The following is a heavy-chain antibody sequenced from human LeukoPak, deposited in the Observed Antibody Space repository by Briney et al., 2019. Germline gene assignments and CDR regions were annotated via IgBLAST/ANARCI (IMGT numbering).Heavy chain of an antibody. CDR1: GFTFSNYA. CDR3: AKGGRGLKWFDP. D-gene: IGHD3-16*01. V-gene: IGHV3-23*01. Sequence: GGSLRLSCAASGFTFSNYAMNWVRQAPGKGLEWGSGISGSGDNTYYADSVKGRFTISRDNSKNTLYLQMNSLRAEDTAVYYCAKGGRGLKWFDPWGQGTLVTVSS. CDR2: ISGSGDNT. J-gene: IGHJ5*02.